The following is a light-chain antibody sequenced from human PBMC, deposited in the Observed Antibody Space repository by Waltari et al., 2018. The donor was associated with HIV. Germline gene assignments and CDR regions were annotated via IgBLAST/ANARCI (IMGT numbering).Light chain of an antibody. CDR1: SSDVGGYKY. Sequence: QSALTHPSSVSGSPGQSLTPSCTGTSSDVGGYKYVSWSQQHPGPFPKLIHSGVTNQPLGVSNRFSGYKSGNTASLTISGLQAEDEADYYCSSYTSSSTVVFGGGTKLTVL. J-gene: IGLJ2*01. V-gene: IGLV2-14*03. CDR2: GVT. CDR3: SSYTSSSTVV.